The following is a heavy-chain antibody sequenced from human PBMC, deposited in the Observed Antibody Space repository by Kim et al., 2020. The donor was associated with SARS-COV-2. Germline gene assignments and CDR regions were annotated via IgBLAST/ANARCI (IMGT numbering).Heavy chain of an antibody. J-gene: IGHJ5*02. D-gene: IGHD2-2*01. CDR1: GGPVSSGSYY. CDR2: IYYSGST. CDR3: ARDYCSSTSCSNWFDP. V-gene: IGHV4-61*01. Sequence: SETLSLTCTVSGGPVSSGSYYWSWIRQPPGKGLEWIGYIYYSGSTNYNPSLKSRVTISVDTSKNQFSLKLSSVTAADTAVYYCARDYCSSTSCSNWFDPWGQGTLVTVSS.